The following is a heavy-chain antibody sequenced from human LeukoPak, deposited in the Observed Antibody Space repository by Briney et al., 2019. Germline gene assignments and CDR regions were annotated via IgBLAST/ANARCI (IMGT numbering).Heavy chain of an antibody. CDR3: ARDRGGGTTDY. J-gene: IGHJ4*02. D-gene: IGHD1-1*01. V-gene: IGHV1-69*06. CDR1: GGTFSSYT. CDR2: IIPVFGTA. Sequence: SVKVSCKASGGTFSSYTISWVRQAPGQGVEWMGGIIPVFGTANYPQKFQGRVTITADKSTNTAYMELSSLRYEDTAVYYCARDRGGGTTDYWGQGTLVTVSS.